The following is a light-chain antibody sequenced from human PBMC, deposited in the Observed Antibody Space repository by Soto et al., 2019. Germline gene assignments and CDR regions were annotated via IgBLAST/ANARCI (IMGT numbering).Light chain of an antibody. CDR2: AAS. V-gene: IGKV1-39*01. Sequence: DIRITQSPSSLSSSVLDRFTISCRASQNINNYLNWYQQKPGKAPQLLIYAASSLQSGVPSRFSGSVSGTHFTLTISSLQPEDFTTYFCQQSSSTPWTFGLGTKVDIK. CDR1: QNINNY. CDR3: QQSSSTPWT. J-gene: IGKJ1*01.